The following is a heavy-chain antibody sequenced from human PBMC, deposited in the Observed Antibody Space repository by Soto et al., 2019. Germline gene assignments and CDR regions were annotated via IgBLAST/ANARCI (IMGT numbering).Heavy chain of an antibody. Sequence: GGSLRLSCAASGFTVSSNYMSWVRQAPGKGLEWVSVIYSGGSTYYADSVKGRFTISRDNSKNTLYLQMNSLRAEDTAVYYCATVGVPAALVYYYGMDVWGQGTTVTVSS. D-gene: IGHD2-2*01. V-gene: IGHV3-53*01. CDR1: GFTVSSNY. CDR3: ATVGVPAALVYYYGMDV. CDR2: IYSGGST. J-gene: IGHJ6*02.